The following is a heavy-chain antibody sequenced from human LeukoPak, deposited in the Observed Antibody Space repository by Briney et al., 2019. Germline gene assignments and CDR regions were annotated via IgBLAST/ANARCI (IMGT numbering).Heavy chain of an antibody. V-gene: IGHV3-21*01. J-gene: IGHJ4*02. CDR1: GFTFSSYT. Sequence: KPGGSLRLSCAASGFTFSSYTMNWVRQAPGKGLEWVSSISSSSSYIYYADSVKGRFTISRDNAKNSLYLQMNSLRAEDTAVYYCARDHYGDFYFDYWGQGTLVTVSS. D-gene: IGHD4-17*01. CDR2: ISSSSSYI. CDR3: ARDHYGDFYFDY.